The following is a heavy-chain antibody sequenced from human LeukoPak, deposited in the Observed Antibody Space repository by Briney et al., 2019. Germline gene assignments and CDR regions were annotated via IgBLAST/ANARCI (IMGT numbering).Heavy chain of an antibody. CDR1: GGSISSYY. J-gene: IGHJ4*02. Sequence: PSETLSLTCTVSGGSISSYYWSWIRQPPGKGLEWIGYIYYSGSTNYNPSLKSRVTISVDTSKNQFSLKLSSVTAADTAVYYCARGGCSSTSCSDFDYWGQGTLVTVSS. D-gene: IGHD2-2*01. CDR3: ARGGCSSTSCSDFDY. V-gene: IGHV4-59*08. CDR2: IYYSGST.